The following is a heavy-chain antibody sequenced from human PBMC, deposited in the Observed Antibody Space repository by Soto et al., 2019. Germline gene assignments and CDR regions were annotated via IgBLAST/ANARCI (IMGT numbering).Heavy chain of an antibody. CDR2: ISIGGTPI. J-gene: IGHJ6*02. D-gene: IGHD3-10*01. Sequence: QVHLVESGGGLVKPGGSLRLSCEASGFTFSDYYMSWIRQVPGKGLEWVSYISIGGTPIYYADSVKGRFTISRDNAQNSLYLHMTSLTAEDTALYYCVRGPEELVYYNSIVVWGQGTTVTVS. CDR3: VRGPEELVYYNSIVV. CDR1: GFTFSDYY. V-gene: IGHV3-11*01.